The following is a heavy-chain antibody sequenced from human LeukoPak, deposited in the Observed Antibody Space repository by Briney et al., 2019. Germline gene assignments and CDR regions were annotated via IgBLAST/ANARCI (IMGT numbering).Heavy chain of an antibody. D-gene: IGHD2-21*02. V-gene: IGHV3-15*07. J-gene: IGHJ3*02. Sequence: GGSLRLSCAASGFTFSSYWMNWVRQAPGKGLEWVGRIKSKTDGGTTDYAAPVKGRFTISRDDSKNTLYLQMNSLKTEDTAVYYCTTAYCGGDCYFFRDAFDIWGQGTMVTVSS. CDR2: IKSKTDGGTT. CDR1: GFTFSSYW. CDR3: TTAYCGGDCYFFRDAFDI.